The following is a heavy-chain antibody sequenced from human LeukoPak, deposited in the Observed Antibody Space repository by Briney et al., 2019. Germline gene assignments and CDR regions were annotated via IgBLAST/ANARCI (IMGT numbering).Heavy chain of an antibody. CDR2: ISSSSSTT. Sequence: PGGSLRLSCAASGFSFSSYSMNWVRQAPGKGLEWVSYISSSSSTTYYADSVKGRFTISRDNAKNSLYLQMNSLRAEATAVYYCARKLGIGPDYWGQGTLVTVSS. CDR3: ARKLGIGPDY. J-gene: IGHJ4*02. V-gene: IGHV3-48*01. CDR1: GFSFSSYS. D-gene: IGHD7-27*01.